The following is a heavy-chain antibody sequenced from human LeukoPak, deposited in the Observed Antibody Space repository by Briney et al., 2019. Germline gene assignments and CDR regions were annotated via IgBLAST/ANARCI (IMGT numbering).Heavy chain of an antibody. V-gene: IGHV1-18*01. CDR1: GYTFTSYG. CDR3: ARDLPQYSSGGICYGGNDY. Sequence: ASVKVSCNASGYTFTSYGISWVRQAPGQGLEWMGWISAYNGNTNYAQKLQGRVTMTTDTSTSTAYMELRSLRSDDTAVYYCARDLPQYSSGGICYGGNDYWGQGTLVTVSS. D-gene: IGHD2-15*01. CDR2: ISAYNGNT. J-gene: IGHJ4*02.